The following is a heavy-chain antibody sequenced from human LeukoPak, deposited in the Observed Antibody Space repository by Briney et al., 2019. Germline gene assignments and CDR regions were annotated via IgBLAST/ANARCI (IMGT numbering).Heavy chain of an antibody. CDR2: INHSGST. J-gene: IGHJ6*02. V-gene: IGHV4-34*01. CDR1: GGSFSGYY. D-gene: IGHD2-8*01. CDR3: ARGMVVLMVYAQYYYGMDV. Sequence: SETLSLTCAVYGGSFSGYYWSWTRQPPGKGLEWIGEINHSGSTNYNPSLKSRVTMSVDTSKNQFSLKLSSVTAADTAVYYCARGMVVLMVYAQYYYGMDVWGQGTTVTVSS.